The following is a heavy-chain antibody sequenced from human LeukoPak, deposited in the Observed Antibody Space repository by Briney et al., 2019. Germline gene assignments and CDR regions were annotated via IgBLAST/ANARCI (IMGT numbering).Heavy chain of an antibody. V-gene: IGHV4-59*01. J-gene: IGHJ4*02. D-gene: IGHD3-16*01. CDR3: ARFAYRAYYFDY. CDR1: GFTFSSYA. Sequence: PGGSLRLSCAASGFTFSSYAMSWVRQAPGKGLECIGYIYYSGNTNYNPSLKSRVTISVDTSKNQFSLKLTSVTAADTAVYYCARFAYRAYYFDYWGQGTLVTVSS. CDR2: IYYSGNT.